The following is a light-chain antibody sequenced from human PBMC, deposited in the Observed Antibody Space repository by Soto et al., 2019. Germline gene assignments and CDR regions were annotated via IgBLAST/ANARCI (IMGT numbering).Light chain of an antibody. J-gene: IGLJ1*01. CDR1: SSDVGAYNF. CDR3: SSYISSSTHV. V-gene: IGLV2-14*03. Sequence: QSVLTQPASVSGSPGQSITISCTGTSSDVGAYNFVSWYQQHPGKVPKLMIFDVSSRPSGVSDRFSGSKSGDTASLTISGLQSEYEGDSYCSSYISSSTHVFVSGTKRTVL. CDR2: DVS.